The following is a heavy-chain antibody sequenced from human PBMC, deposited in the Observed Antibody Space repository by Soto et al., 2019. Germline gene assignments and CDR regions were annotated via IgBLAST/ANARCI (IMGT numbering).Heavy chain of an antibody. V-gene: IGHV4-39*01. D-gene: IGHD3-3*01. CDR3: ARHLDKDYDFWSGYYFNYYGMDV. Sequence: PSETLSLTCTVSGGSISSSSYYWGWIRQPPGKGLEWIGCIYFSVSTYYNPSLKSLVTISVDTSKNQFSLKLSSVTAADTAVYYCARHLDKDYDFWSGYYFNYYGMDVWGQGTTVTVSS. CDR1: GGSISSSSYY. J-gene: IGHJ6*02. CDR2: IYFSVST.